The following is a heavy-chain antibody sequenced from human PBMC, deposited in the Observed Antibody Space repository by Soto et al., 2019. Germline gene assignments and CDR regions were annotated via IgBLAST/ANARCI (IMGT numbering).Heavy chain of an antibody. V-gene: IGHV1-24*01. Sequence: QVQLVPSGAEVKKPGASVKVSCKVSGYTLAELSMHWVRQAPGKGLEWMGGLDPEDGETVYAQKFQVRITMAEDTSTDTAYMELSSLASEDTALYYCAADMVNVLTSYPPLGYWGQGTLVTVS. CDR2: LDPEDGET. D-gene: IGHD3-9*01. J-gene: IGHJ4*02. CDR1: GYTLAELS. CDR3: AADMVNVLTSYPPLGY.